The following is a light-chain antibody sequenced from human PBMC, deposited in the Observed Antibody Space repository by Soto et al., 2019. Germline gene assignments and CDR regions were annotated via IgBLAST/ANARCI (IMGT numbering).Light chain of an antibody. V-gene: IGLV2-14*01. CDR1: SSDVGGYNY. J-gene: IGLJ1*01. CDR2: DVS. Sequence: QSVLTQPASVSGSPGQSITISCTGTSSDVGGYNYVSWYQQHPGKAPKLMICDVSNRPSGVSNRFSGSKSGNTASLTISGLQAEDEADYYCSSYTSSSPLYVFGTGTKLTVL. CDR3: SSYTSSSPLYV.